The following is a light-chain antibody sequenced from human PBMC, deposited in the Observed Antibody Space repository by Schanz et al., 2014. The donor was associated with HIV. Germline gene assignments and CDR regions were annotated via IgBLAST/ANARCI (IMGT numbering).Light chain of an antibody. CDR3: AAWDDSLNGYV. CDR2: EVN. J-gene: IGLJ1*01. V-gene: IGLV2-8*01. Sequence: QSVLTQPASVSGSPGQSVTISCTGTTSDVGAYNYVSWYQQHPDKAPQLLIYEVNMRPSGVPDRFSGSKSGTSASLAISGLQSEDEADYYCAAWDDSLNGYVFGTGTKVTVL. CDR1: TSDVGAYNY.